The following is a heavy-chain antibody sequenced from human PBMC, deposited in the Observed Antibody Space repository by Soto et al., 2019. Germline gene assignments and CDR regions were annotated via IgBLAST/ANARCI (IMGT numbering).Heavy chain of an antibody. D-gene: IGHD3-22*01. V-gene: IGHV1-69*13. Sequence: SVKVSCKASGGTFSSYAISWVRQAPGQGLEWMGGIIPIFGTANYAQKFQGRVTITADESTSTAYMELSSLRSEDTAVYYCARERNYYDSSGYSGLGSDFDYWGQGTLVTVSS. CDR2: IIPIFGTA. CDR3: ARERNYYDSSGYSGLGSDFDY. J-gene: IGHJ4*02. CDR1: GGTFSSYA.